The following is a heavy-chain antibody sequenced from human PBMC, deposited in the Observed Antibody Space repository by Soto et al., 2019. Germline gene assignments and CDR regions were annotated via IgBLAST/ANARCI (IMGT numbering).Heavy chain of an antibody. V-gene: IGHV1-69*05. D-gene: IGHD5-12*01. J-gene: IGHJ4*02. CDR3: ARDSRDGYNTHRN. CDR2: IIPIFGTA. CDR1: GGTFSSYA. Sequence: QVQLVQSGAEVKKPGSSVKVSCKASGGTFSSYAISWVRQAPGQGLEWMGGIIPIFGTANYAQKFQGRVTXTXDXHPRTAYMELSSLRSEDTAVYYCARDSRDGYNTHRNWGQGTLVTVSS.